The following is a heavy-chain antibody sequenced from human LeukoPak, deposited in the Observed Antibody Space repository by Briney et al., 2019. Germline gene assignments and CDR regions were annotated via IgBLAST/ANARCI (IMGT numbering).Heavy chain of an antibody. CDR1: GFTFDDYA. Sequence: GGSLRLSCAASGFTFDDYAMHWVRQAPGKGPEWVSGISWNSGSIGYADSVKGRFTISRDNAKNSLYLQMNSLRAEDTALYYCAKDKSYSSGWSGGLDYWGQGTLVTVSS. CDR2: ISWNSGSI. D-gene: IGHD6-19*01. V-gene: IGHV3-9*01. CDR3: AKDKSYSSGWSGGLDY. J-gene: IGHJ4*02.